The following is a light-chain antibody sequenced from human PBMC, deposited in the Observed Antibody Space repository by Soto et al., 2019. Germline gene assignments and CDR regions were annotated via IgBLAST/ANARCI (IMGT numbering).Light chain of an antibody. CDR2: GAS. CDR3: PHAERLQLT. V-gene: IGKV1D-12*01. CDR1: QDISTL. Sequence: DIQMTQSPSSVSASIGDTVTITGRASQDISTLLAWYQQKPGKAPKLLIDGASTLESGFPSRFSGRGSGTAFTLTISSEQYEDFENYFFPHAERLQLTLAGGITVDSK. J-gene: IGKJ4*02.